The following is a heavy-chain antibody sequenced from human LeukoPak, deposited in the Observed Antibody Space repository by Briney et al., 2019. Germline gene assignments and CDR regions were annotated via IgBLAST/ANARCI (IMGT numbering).Heavy chain of an antibody. J-gene: IGHJ3*02. CDR1: GFTFSSYW. Sequence: GGSLRLSCAASGFTFSSYWMSWVRQAPGKGLEWVANIKQDGSEKYYVDSVKGRFTISRDNAKNSLYLQMNSLRAEDTAVYYCARVYSGYGAKRAFDIWGQGTMVTVSS. CDR2: IKQDGSEK. V-gene: IGHV3-7*01. D-gene: IGHD5-12*01. CDR3: ARVYSGYGAKRAFDI.